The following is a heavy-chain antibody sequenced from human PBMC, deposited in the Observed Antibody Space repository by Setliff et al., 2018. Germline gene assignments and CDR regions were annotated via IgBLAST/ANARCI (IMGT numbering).Heavy chain of an antibody. CDR2: IWDDGGNK. D-gene: IGHD2-15*01. V-gene: IGHV3-33*08. J-gene: IGHJ4*02. CDR1: GFTFSSYW. CDR3: ARTCSGSGCYAGLES. Sequence: GGSLRLSCAVSGFTFSSYWMSWVRQAPGKGLEWVAVIWDDGGNKYHADSVKGRFTISRDNSKNTLYLQMNSLRPEDTAVYYCARTCSGSGCYAGLESWGQGTPVTVSS.